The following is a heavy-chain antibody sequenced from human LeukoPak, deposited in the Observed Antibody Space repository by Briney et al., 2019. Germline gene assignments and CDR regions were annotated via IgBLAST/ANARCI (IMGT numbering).Heavy chain of an antibody. J-gene: IGHJ4*02. Sequence: GGSLRLSCAASGFTFDDYAMHWVRQAPGKGLEWVSGISWNSGSIGYADSVKGRFTISRDNAKNSLYLQMNSLRAEDTALYYCAKDLAATIPVGFDYWGQGTLVTVSS. CDR2: ISWNSGSI. V-gene: IGHV3-9*01. CDR1: GFTFDDYA. D-gene: IGHD6-13*01. CDR3: AKDLAATIPVGFDY.